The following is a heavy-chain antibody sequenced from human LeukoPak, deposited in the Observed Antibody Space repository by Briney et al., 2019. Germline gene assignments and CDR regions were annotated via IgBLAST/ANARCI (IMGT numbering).Heavy chain of an antibody. CDR3: ARGPHTGVNYYDSSGYYY. Sequence: SETLSLTCAVYGGSFSGYCWSWIRQPPGKGLEWIGEINHSGSTNYNPSLESRVTISVDTSKNQFSLKLSSVTAADTAVYYCARGPHTGVNYYDSSGYYYWGQGTLVTVSS. CDR1: GGSFSGYC. D-gene: IGHD3-22*01. V-gene: IGHV4-34*01. CDR2: INHSGST. J-gene: IGHJ4*02.